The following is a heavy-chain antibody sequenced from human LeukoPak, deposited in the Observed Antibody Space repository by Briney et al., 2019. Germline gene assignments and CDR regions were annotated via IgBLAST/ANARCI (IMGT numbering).Heavy chain of an antibody. V-gene: IGHV4-34*01. CDR1: GGSFSGYY. Sequence: SETLSLTCAVYGGSFSGYYWSWIRQPPGKGLEWIGEINHSGSTSYNPSLKSRVTISVDTSKNQFSLKLSSVTAADTATYYCATHVDATRGYYFESWGQGTLVTVSS. J-gene: IGHJ4*02. D-gene: IGHD1-1*01. CDR2: INHSGST. CDR3: ATHVDATRGYYFES.